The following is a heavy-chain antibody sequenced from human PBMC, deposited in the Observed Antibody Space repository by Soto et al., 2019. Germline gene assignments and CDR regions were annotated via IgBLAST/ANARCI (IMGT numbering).Heavy chain of an antibody. CDR2: ISAYNGNT. CDR1: GYTFTNFG. D-gene: IGHD2-15*01. Sequence: QVQLVQSGAEVKKPGASVKVSCKTSGYTFTNFGLSWVRQAPGQGLEWMGWISAYNGNTNYAQNFQGRVTMTTDTSTSTGYTELRILRSEDTAVYYCARWATPIDYWGQGTLVTVSS. CDR3: ARWATPIDY. V-gene: IGHV1-18*01. J-gene: IGHJ4*02.